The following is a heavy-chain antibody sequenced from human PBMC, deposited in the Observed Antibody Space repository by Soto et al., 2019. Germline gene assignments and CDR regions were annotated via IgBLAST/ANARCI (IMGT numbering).Heavy chain of an antibody. D-gene: IGHD2-15*01. CDR2: INHSGST. Sequence: SETLSLTCAVYGGSFSGYYWSWIRQPPGKGLEWIGEINHSGSTNYNPSLKSRVTISVDTSKNQFSLKLSSVTAADTAVYYCARGPDDPWDIVVVFLKGGAGAFDIWGQGTMVTVSS. V-gene: IGHV4-34*01. CDR3: ARGPDDPWDIVVVFLKGGAGAFDI. CDR1: GGSFSGYY. J-gene: IGHJ3*02.